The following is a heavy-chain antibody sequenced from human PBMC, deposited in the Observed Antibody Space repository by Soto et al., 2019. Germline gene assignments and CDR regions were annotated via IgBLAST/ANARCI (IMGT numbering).Heavy chain of an antibody. Sequence: ASVKVSCKASGYTFTSYAMHWVRQAPGQRLECMGWINAGNGNTKYSQKFQGRVTITRDTSASTAYMELSSLRSEDTAVYYCASAVYGSGSYYSSPYYGMDVWGQGSTVTVSS. V-gene: IGHV1-3*01. J-gene: IGHJ6*02. D-gene: IGHD3-10*01. CDR3: ASAVYGSGSYYSSPYYGMDV. CDR2: INAGNGNT. CDR1: GYTFTSYA.